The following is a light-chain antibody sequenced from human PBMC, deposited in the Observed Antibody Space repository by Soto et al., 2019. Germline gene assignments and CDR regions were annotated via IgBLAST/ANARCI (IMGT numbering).Light chain of an antibody. CDR1: QSFSDY. Sequence: EIGVTPSPATLSLSPGERATLSCRASQSFSDYLAWYQQKPGQPPRLLIYDASIRAIGIPARFSGSGSGTDFTLTISSLEPEDFAVYYCQQRGIYTLSFGGGTKVDIK. J-gene: IGKJ4*01. CDR2: DAS. V-gene: IGKV3-11*01. CDR3: QQRGIYTLS.